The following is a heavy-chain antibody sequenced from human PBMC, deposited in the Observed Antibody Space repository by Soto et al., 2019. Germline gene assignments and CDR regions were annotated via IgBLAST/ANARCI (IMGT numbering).Heavy chain of an antibody. J-gene: IGHJ4*02. D-gene: IGHD3-22*01. V-gene: IGHV4-59*01. CDR3: ARARYDSSGYYYFDY. CDR2: IYYSGSS. CDR1: GGSISGYY. Sequence: SETLSLTCTVSGGSISGYYWSWIRQPPGKGLEWIGYIYYSGSSNYNPSLKSRVTIPLDTSKNQFSLRLRSVTAADTAVYYCARARYDSSGYYYFDYWGQGTLVTVSS.